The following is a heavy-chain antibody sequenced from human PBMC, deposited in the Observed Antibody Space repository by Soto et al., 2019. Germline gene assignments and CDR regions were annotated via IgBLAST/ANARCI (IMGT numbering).Heavy chain of an antibody. Sequence: QVHLQESGPGLVKPSETLSLTCAVSGVSINIPYWWTWVRQPPGKGLEWIGDVYHDGGYNYNQSLKSGVAISLDKSKNQFSLSLTSVTAADTAIYYCAYSPGWYSLDIWGQGRMVTVSS. CDR1: GVSINIPYW. CDR3: AYSPGWYSLDI. J-gene: IGHJ3*02. D-gene: IGHD6-19*01. V-gene: IGHV4-4*02. CDR2: VYHDGGY.